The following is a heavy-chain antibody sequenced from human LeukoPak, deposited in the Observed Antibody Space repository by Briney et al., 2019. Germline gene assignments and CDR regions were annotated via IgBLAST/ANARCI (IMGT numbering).Heavy chain of an antibody. CDR1: GGSISSYY. J-gene: IGHJ5*02. Sequence: SSETLSLTCTVSGGSISSYYWSWIRQPPGKGLEWIGEINHSGSTNYNPSLKSRVTISVDTSKNQFSLKLSSVTAADTAVYYCARRSSTSCYGFWFDPWGQGTLVTVSS. CDR2: INHSGST. V-gene: IGHV4-34*01. CDR3: ARRSSTSCYGFWFDP. D-gene: IGHD2-2*01.